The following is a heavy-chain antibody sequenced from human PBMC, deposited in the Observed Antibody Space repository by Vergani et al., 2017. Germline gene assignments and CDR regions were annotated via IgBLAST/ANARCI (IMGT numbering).Heavy chain of an antibody. CDR3: ARGGYDGYYDFWSGLSLGAWHYYGMDV. CDR1: GFTFSSYA. D-gene: IGHD3-3*01. CDR2: IWYDGSNK. J-gene: IGHJ6*02. V-gene: IGHV3-33*01. Sequence: QVQLVESGGGVVQPGRSLRLSCAASGFTFSSYAMHWVRQAPGKGLEWVAIIWYDGSNKYYADSVKGRFTISRDNAKNSLYLQMNSLRAEDTAVYYCARGGYDGYYDFWSGLSLGAWHYYGMDVWCQGP.